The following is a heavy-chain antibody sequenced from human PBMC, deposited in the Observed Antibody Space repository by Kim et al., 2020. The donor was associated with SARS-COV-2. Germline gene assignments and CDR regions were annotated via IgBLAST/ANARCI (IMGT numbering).Heavy chain of an antibody. CDR1: GGSISSSSYY. CDR3: ARRFHDYGDYLLYYFDY. V-gene: IGHV4-39*01. J-gene: IGHJ4*02. Sequence: SETLSLTCTVSGGSISSSSYYWGWIRQPPGKGLEWIGSIYYSGSTYYNPSLKSRVTISVDTSKNQFSLKLSSVTAADTAVYYCARRFHDYGDYLLYYFDYWGQGTLVTVSS. CDR2: IYYSGST. D-gene: IGHD4-17*01.